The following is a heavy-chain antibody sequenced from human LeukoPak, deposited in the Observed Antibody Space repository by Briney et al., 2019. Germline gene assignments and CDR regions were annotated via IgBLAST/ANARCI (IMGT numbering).Heavy chain of an antibody. CDR1: GFTVSSNY. Sequence: PGGSLRLSCAASGFTVSSNYMSWVRQAPGKGLEWVSVIYSGGSTYYADSVKGRFTISRDNSKNTLYLQMNSLRAEDTAVYYCARDSRYSSSPDAFDIWGQGTMVTVSS. CDR2: IYSGGST. D-gene: IGHD6-6*01. CDR3: ARDSRYSSSPDAFDI. J-gene: IGHJ3*02. V-gene: IGHV3-53*05.